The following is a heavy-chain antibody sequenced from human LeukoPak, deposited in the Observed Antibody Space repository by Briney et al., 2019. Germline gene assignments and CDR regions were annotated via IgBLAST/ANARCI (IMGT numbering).Heavy chain of an antibody. D-gene: IGHD5-18*01. CDR1: GVSISSYY. Sequence: PSETLFLTCTVSGVSISSYYWSWIRQPPGKGLEWIGYIYYIGSTNYNPSLKSRVTISVDTSKNQFSLKLSSVTAADTAVYYCARDRYIYGSEDRFDYWGQGTLVTVSS. CDR2: IYYIGST. CDR3: ARDRYIYGSEDRFDY. J-gene: IGHJ4*02. V-gene: IGHV4-59*01.